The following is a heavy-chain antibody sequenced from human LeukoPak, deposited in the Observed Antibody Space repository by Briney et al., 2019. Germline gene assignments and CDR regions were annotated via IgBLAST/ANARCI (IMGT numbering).Heavy chain of an antibody. J-gene: IGHJ4*02. D-gene: IGHD5-12*01. V-gene: IGHV3-15*01. Sequence: GGSLRLSCAASVFTFSNAWMNWVRQAPGKGLEWVGRIKSKTDGGTTDYAAPVKGRFTISRDDSKNTLYLQMNSLKTEDTAVYYCTGQCGYSGYDSLDYWGQGTLVTVPS. CDR3: TGQCGYSGYDSLDY. CDR1: VFTFSNAW. CDR2: IKSKTDGGTT.